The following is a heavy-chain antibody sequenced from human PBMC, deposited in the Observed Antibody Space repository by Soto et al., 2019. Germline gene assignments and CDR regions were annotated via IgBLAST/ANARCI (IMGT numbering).Heavy chain of an antibody. CDR3: STIRSISAAGTPFDY. J-gene: IGHJ4*02. CDR2: VKSRVDGGAI. V-gene: IGHV3-15*07. Sequence: EVQLVESGGGLVKPGGSLRLSCAASDFIFSNSWMNWVRQAPGKGLEWVGRVKSRVDGGAIDYAAPVKGRFTISRDDSKSTLYLQLNSLRTDDTAVYYCSTIRSISAAGTPFDYWGQGTLVTVSS. D-gene: IGHD6-25*01. CDR1: DFIFSNSW.